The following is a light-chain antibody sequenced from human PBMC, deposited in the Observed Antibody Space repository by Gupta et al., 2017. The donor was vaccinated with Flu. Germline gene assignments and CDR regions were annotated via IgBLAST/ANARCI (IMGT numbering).Light chain of an antibody. CDR1: NIGSKS. V-gene: IGLV3-21*02. CDR3: QVWDSSSDHLWV. J-gene: IGLJ3*02. CDR2: DDS. Sequence: SYVLTQPPSVSVAHGQTARITCGGNNIGSKSVHWYQQKPGQSPLLVVYDDSDRPSGIPERFSSSNSGNTATLTISRVEAGDEADYYCQVWDSSSDHLWVFGGGTKLTVL.